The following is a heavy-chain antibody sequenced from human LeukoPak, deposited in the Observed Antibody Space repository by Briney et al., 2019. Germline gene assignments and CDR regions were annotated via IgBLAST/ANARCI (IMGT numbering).Heavy chain of an antibody. CDR1: GFTFSSYG. D-gene: IGHD2-15*01. Sequence: GRSLRLSCAASGFTFSSYGMHWVRQAPGKGLEWVAVISYDGSNKYYADSVKGRLTISRDNSKNTLYLQMNSLRAEDTAVYYCAKDYRRVAANFGYFQHWGQGTLVTVSS. J-gene: IGHJ1*01. V-gene: IGHV3-30*18. CDR2: ISYDGSNK. CDR3: AKDYRRVAANFGYFQH.